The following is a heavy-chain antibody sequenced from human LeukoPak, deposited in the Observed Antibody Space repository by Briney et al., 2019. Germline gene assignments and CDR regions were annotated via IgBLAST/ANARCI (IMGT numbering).Heavy chain of an antibody. Sequence: PGGFLRLSCAASGFTFSSYAMSWVRQAPGKGLEWVSAISGSGGSTYYADSVKGRFTISRDNSKNTLYLQMNSLRAEDTAVYYCAKDREWELLIYFDYWGQGTLVTVSS. D-gene: IGHD1-26*01. V-gene: IGHV3-23*01. CDR3: AKDREWELLIYFDY. J-gene: IGHJ4*02. CDR1: GFTFSSYA. CDR2: ISGSGGST.